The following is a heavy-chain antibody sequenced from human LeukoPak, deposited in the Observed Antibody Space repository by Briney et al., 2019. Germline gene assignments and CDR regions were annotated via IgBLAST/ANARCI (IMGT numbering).Heavy chain of an antibody. V-gene: IGHV1-18*01. CDR1: GYTFTSYG. CDR3: ARAYSYGSDYYYGMDV. J-gene: IGHJ6*02. Sequence: ASVKVSCKASGYTFTSYGISWVRQAPGPGLEWMGWISGYNGNTKYAHKVQGRVTMTTDTSTGTAYMELRSLRSDDTAVYYCARAYSYGSDYYYGMDVWGQGTTVTVSS. D-gene: IGHD5-18*01. CDR2: ISGYNGNT.